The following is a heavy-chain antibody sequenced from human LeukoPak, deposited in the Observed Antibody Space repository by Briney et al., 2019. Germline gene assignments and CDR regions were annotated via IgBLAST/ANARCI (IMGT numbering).Heavy chain of an antibody. V-gene: IGHV4-30-2*01. Sequence: PSETLSLTCAVSGGSISTGDYSWSWIRQPPGKGLEWIGYFYHNAGTYYNPSLKSRVTISVDRPKNQFSLKLSSVTAADTAVYYCACNHDFPKEFDYWGQGTLVTVSS. D-gene: IGHD3-3*01. CDR3: ACNHDFPKEFDY. CDR2: FYHNAGT. J-gene: IGHJ4*02. CDR1: GGSISTGDYS.